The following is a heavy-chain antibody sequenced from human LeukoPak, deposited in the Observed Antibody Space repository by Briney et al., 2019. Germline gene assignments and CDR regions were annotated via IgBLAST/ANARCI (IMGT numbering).Heavy chain of an antibody. V-gene: IGHV3-30-3*01. CDR2: MSDDGSEK. CDR3: AREADSGYNRTVDY. J-gene: IGHJ4*02. D-gene: IGHD1-14*01. Sequence: PGRSLTLSCAASGFTLSRFAMHSVLQAPGKGLEWLGHMSDDGSEKHYVDSVRGRFTISRDPSKNTLYLEMTSLRTEDTAVYYCAREADSGYNRTVDYWGQGTMVTVS. CDR1: GFTLSRFA.